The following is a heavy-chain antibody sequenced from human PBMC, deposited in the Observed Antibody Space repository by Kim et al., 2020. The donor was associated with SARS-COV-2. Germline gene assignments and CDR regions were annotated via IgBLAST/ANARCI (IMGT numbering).Heavy chain of an antibody. CDR1: GYTFSDYY. J-gene: IGHJ6*01. CDR2: INPNSGGT. D-gene: IGHD5-18*01. V-gene: IGHV1-2*06. Sequence: ASVKVSCKASGYTFSDYYLHWVRQAPGQGLEWMGRINPNSGGTNYAQKFQGRVTMTRDTSISTAYMELSRLRSDDAAVYYCARDLKEREYSYYLYYYYGM. CDR3: ARDLKEREYSYYLYYYYGM.